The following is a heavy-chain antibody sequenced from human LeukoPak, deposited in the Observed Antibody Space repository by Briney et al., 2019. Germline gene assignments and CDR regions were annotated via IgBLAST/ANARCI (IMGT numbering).Heavy chain of an antibody. V-gene: IGHV3-30*18. CDR1: GFTFSSYA. CDR2: LSHDENYK. D-gene: IGHD3-22*01. Sequence: PGGSLRLSCAASGFTFSSYAMHWVRRAPGKGLEWVAVLSHDENYKHFADAVKGRFTVSRDNSKNTLYLQMSSLRAEDTAVYYCAKLGFDSSGSHTLFDYWGQGTQVTVSS. J-gene: IGHJ4*02. CDR3: AKLGFDSSGSHTLFDY.